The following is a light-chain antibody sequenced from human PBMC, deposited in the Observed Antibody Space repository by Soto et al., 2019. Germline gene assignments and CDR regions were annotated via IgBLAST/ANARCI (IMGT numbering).Light chain of an antibody. Sequence: QPVLTQPPSASASLGXSXKLTCTLSSGHNSYAIAWHQQQPEKGPRYLMKLNSDGSHSKGDGIPDRFSGSSSGAERYLTISSLQSEDEADYYCQTWSTDIRVFGGGTKLTVL. CDR1: SGHNSYA. CDR2: LNSDGSH. J-gene: IGLJ3*02. CDR3: QTWSTDIRV. V-gene: IGLV4-69*01.